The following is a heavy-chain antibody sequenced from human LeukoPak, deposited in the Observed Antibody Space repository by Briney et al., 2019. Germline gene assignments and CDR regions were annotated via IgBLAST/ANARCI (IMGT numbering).Heavy chain of an antibody. CDR1: GFTVSTNY. CDR2: IYSSGST. Sequence: PGGSLRLSCAASGFTVSTNYFSWVRRAPGKGLEWVSVIYSSGSTYFADSVKGRFTISRDNSKNTLYLQMNSLRDEDTAVYYCARDTYDSSGYYLGMDVWGQGTTVTVSS. CDR3: ARDTYDSSGYYLGMDV. J-gene: IGHJ6*02. D-gene: IGHD3-22*01. V-gene: IGHV3-53*01.